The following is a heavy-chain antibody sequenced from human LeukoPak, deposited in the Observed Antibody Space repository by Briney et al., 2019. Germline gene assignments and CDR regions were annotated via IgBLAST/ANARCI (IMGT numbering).Heavy chain of an antibody. CDR3: ARGGLQRWLQFYFDY. CDR2: IKQDGSEK. D-gene: IGHD5-24*01. CDR1: GFTFSSYW. Sequence: GGSLRLSCAASGFTFSSYWMSWVRQAPGKGLEWVANIKQDGSEKYYVGSVEGRFTISRDNAKNSLYLQMNSLRAEDTAVYYCARGGLQRWLQFYFDYWGQGTLVTVSS. V-gene: IGHV3-7*04. J-gene: IGHJ4*02.